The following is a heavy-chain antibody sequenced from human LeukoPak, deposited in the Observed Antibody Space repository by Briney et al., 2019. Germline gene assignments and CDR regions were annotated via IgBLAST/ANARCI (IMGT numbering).Heavy chain of an antibody. CDR1: GXTFSSYA. Sequence: GGSLRLSCAASGXTFSSYAMHWVRQAPGKGLEYVSAISSNGGSTYYANSVKGRFTISRDNSKNTLYLQMGSLRAEDMAVYYCARVRGYSYGYDYWGQGTLVTVSS. D-gene: IGHD5-18*01. CDR2: ISSNGGST. CDR3: ARVRGYSYGYDY. V-gene: IGHV3-64*01. J-gene: IGHJ4*02.